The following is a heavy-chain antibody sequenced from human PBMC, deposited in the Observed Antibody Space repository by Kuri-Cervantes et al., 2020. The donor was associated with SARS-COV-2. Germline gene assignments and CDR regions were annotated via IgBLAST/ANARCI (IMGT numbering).Heavy chain of an antibody. J-gene: IGHJ4*02. CDR3: ATDIRAVTTSFKYYFDY. CDR2: VKTNSGNT. CDR1: ETTFPNYD. D-gene: IGHD4-17*01. Sequence: ASVKVSCKAPETTFPNYDINWVRQATGQGLEWMGMVKTNSGNTLYAQFFQGRVTMTRDTSTSTVYMELSSLRSEDTAVYYCATDIRAVTTSFKYYFDYWGQGTLVTVSS. V-gene: IGHV1-8*01.